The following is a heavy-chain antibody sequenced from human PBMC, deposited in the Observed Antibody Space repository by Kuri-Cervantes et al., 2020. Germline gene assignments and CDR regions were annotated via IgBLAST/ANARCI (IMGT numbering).Heavy chain of an antibody. D-gene: IGHD3-22*01. CDR2: IYYSGST. CDR1: GGSISSGGYY. J-gene: IGHJ5*02. CDR3: AIRREAYDSSGYYSFDWFDP. V-gene: IGHV4-31*03. Sequence: SETLSLTCTVSGGSISSGGYYWSWIRQHPGKGLEWIGYIYYSGSTYYNPPLKSRVTISVDTSKNQFSLKLSSVTAADTAVYYCAIRREAYDSSGYYSFDWFDPWGQGTLVTVSS.